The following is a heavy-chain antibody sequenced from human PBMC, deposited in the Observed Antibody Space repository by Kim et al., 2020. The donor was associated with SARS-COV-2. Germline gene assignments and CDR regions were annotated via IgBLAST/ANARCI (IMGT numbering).Heavy chain of an antibody. J-gene: IGHJ5*02. Sequence: SETLSLTCTVSGGSISSGDYYWSWIRQPPGKGLEWIGYIYYSGSTYYNPSLKSRVTISVDTSKNQFSLKLSSVTAADTAVYYCARHRLKTVLWFGDPGGWFDPWGQGTLVTVSS. D-gene: IGHD3-10*01. CDR1: GGSISSGDYY. CDR2: IYYSGST. CDR3: ARHRLKTVLWFGDPGGWFDP. V-gene: IGHV4-30-4*01.